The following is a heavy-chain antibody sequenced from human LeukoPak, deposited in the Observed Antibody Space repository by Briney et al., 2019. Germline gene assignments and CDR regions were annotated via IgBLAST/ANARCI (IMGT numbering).Heavy chain of an antibody. CDR2: INHSGST. Sequence: PSETLSLTCAVYGGSFSGYYWSWIRQPPGKGLEWIGEINHSGSTNYNPSLKSRVTISVDTSKNQFSLKLSSVTAADTAVYYWARKGFTYYYDSSGYNTPRWFDPWGQGTLVTVSS. CDR1: GGSFSGYY. J-gene: IGHJ5*02. D-gene: IGHD3-22*01. CDR3: ARKGFTYYYDSSGYNTPRWFDP. V-gene: IGHV4-34*01.